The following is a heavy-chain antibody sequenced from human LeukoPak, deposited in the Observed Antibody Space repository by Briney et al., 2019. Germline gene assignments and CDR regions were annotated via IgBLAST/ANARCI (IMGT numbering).Heavy chain of an antibody. V-gene: IGHV4-39*01. J-gene: IGHJ4*02. CDR1: GGSIRSGSDYF. Sequence: SETLSLTCTVSGGSIRSGSDYFWDWIHQPPGKGLEWIGDIHYTGTTDYNPSLKSRVTISVDTSRNQFSLKLTSVTATDAAVYYCARHGRHGDYSYWGQGTLVTVSS. CDR2: IHYTGTT. D-gene: IGHD4-17*01. CDR3: ARHGRHGDYSY.